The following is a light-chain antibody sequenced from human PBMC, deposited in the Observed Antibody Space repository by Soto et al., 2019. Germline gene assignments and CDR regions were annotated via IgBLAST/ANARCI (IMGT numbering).Light chain of an antibody. Sequence: QSVMTQPPSASGSPGQSVTLSCTGTSSGVGGYNYVSWYQQHPGKAPKLMIYEVSKRPSGVPDRFSGSKSGNTASLTVSGLQSEDEADYYCSSYAGSNNLVFGGGTKLTVL. CDR1: SSGVGGYNY. CDR2: EVS. CDR3: SSYAGSNNLV. V-gene: IGLV2-8*01. J-gene: IGLJ2*01.